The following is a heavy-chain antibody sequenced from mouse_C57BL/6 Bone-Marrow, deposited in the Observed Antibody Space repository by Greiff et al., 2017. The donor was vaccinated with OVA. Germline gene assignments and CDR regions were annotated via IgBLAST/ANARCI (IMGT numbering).Heavy chain of an antibody. CDR1: GYTFTSYG. J-gene: IGHJ3*01. V-gene: IGHV1-74*01. D-gene: IGHD3-2*02. CDR2: IHPSDSDT. Sequence: QVQLQQPGAELVKPGASVKVSCKASGYTFTSYGMHWVKQRTGQGLEWIGRIHPSDSDTNYNQKFKGKATLTVDKSSSTAYMQLSSLTSEDSAVYYVAIPPQLRLTWFAYWGQGTLVTVSA. CDR3: AIPPQLRLTWFAY.